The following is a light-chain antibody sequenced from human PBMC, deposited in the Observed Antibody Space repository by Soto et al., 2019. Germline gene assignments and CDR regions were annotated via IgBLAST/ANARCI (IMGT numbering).Light chain of an antibody. CDR1: QSIRSW. CDR3: QQYDSFSVT. Sequence: DIQMTQSPSILSASVGDRVTITCRASQSIRSWLAWYQQKPGKAPKLLIYDAYSLESGVPSRFSGRRSGTEFTLTISSLQPEDFATYYCQQYDSFSVTFGQGTKVDIK. V-gene: IGKV1-5*01. J-gene: IGKJ1*01. CDR2: DAY.